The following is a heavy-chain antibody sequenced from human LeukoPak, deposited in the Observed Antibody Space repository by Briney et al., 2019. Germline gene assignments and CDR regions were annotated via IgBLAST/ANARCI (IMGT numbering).Heavy chain of an antibody. CDR3: AKSRPVGVSWFDP. D-gene: IGHD3-16*01. Sequence: PGGSLRLSCVASGFTFSRYWMHWVRQAPGKGLEWVSAISGSGGSTYYADSVKGRFTISRDNSKNTLYLQMNSLRAEDTAVYYCAKSRPVGVSWFDPWGQGTLVTVSS. CDR2: ISGSGGST. J-gene: IGHJ5*02. V-gene: IGHV3-23*01. CDR1: GFTFSRYW.